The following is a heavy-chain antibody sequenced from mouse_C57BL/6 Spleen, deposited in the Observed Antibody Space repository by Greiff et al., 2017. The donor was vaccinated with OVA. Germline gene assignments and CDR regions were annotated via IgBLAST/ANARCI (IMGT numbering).Heavy chain of an antibody. CDR1: GYTFTSYG. Sequence: VKLQESGAELARPGASVKLSCKASGYTFTSYGISWVKQRTGQGLEWIGEIYPRSGNPYYNEKFKGKATLTADKSSSTAYMELRSLTSEDSAAYFGARSVDYDALNYWGQGTTLTVSS. CDR3: ARSVDYDALNY. D-gene: IGHD2-4*01. V-gene: IGHV1-81*01. J-gene: IGHJ2*01. CDR2: IYPRSGNP.